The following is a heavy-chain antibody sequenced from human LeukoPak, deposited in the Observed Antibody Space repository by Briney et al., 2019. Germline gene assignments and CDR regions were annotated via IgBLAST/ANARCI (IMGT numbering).Heavy chain of an antibody. Sequence: SETLSLTCTVSGGSISSYYWSWIRQPPGKGLEWIGCIYYSGSTNYNPSLKSRVTISVDTSKNQFSLKLSSVTAADTAVYYCARGNHLHWYFDLWGRGTLVTVSS. D-gene: IGHD1-14*01. CDR2: IYYSGST. V-gene: IGHV4-59*01. CDR1: GGSISSYY. CDR3: ARGNHLHWYFDL. J-gene: IGHJ2*01.